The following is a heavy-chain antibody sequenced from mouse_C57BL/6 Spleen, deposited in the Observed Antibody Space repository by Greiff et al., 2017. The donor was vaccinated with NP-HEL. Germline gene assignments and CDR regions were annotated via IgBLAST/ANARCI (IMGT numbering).Heavy chain of an antibody. CDR3: ASRGYYGSSYKYFDV. Sequence: VQLQQSGPELVKPGASVKIPCKASGYTFTDYNMDWVKQSHGKSLEWIGDITPNNGGTIYNQKFKGKATLTVDKSSSTAYMGRRSLTSEDTAVYYCASRGYYGSSYKYFDVWGTGTTVTVSS. CDR2: ITPNNGGT. CDR1: GYTFTDYN. V-gene: IGHV1-18*01. J-gene: IGHJ1*03. D-gene: IGHD1-1*01.